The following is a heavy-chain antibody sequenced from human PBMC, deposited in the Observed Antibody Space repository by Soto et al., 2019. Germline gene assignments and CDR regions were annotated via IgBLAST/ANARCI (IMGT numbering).Heavy chain of an antibody. J-gene: IGHJ6*02. Sequence: WCSLKLCCAASGFTFGIYAMNLVRQAPGKGLEWVSTITDVGDPTYYADSVKGRFTISRDNSKNTLFLQMNSLRAEDTARYYCAKDRDIAYHLEGGFYYSGMDVWGQGPTVTVSS. CDR3: AKDRDIAYHLEGGFYYSGMDV. V-gene: IGHV3-23*01. CDR1: GFTFGIYA. D-gene: IGHD5-12*01. CDR2: ITDVGDPT.